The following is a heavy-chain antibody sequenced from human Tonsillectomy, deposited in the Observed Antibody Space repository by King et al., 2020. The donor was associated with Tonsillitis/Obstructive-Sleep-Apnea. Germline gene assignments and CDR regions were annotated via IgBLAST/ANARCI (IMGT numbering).Heavy chain of an antibody. J-gene: IGHJ4*02. D-gene: IGHD6-13*01. CDR1: GGTFDSYG. CDR2: IIPILRTT. V-gene: IGHV1-69*01. CDR3: ARIGRIAAAGPFDY. Sequence: VKLVESGDEVKKPGSSVKVSCKASGGTFDSYGFNWVRQAPGQGLEWVGGIIPILRTTNYAQNFQGRVIISADASTSTVYMELSSLRSDDTAMYYCARIGRIAAAGPFDYWGQGTLVTVSS.